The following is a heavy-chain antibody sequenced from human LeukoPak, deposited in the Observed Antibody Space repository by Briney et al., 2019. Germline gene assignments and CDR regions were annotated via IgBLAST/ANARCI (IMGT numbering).Heavy chain of an antibody. CDR2: INPNSGGT. V-gene: IGHV1-2*02. CDR1: GYTFTGYY. D-gene: IGHD3-10*01. J-gene: IGHJ5*02. CDR3: ARDRYAITMVRGATNWFDP. Sequence: ASVKVSCKASGYTFTGYYMHWVRQAPGQGLEWMGWINPNSGGTKYAQKFQGRVTMTRDTSISTAYMELSRLRSDDTAVYYCARDRYAITMVRGATNWFDPWGQGTLVTVSS.